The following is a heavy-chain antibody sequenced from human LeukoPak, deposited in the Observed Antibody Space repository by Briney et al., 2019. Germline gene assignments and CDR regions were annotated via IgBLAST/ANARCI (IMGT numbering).Heavy chain of an antibody. CDR1: GYTFTGYY. D-gene: IGHD3-22*01. CDR2: INPNSGGT. V-gene: IGHV1-2*06. Sequence: GASVKVSCKASGYTFTGYYMHWVRQAPGQGLEWMGRINPNSGGTNYAQKFQGRVTMTRDTSISTAYMELSRLRSDDTAVNYCAREYDSSFGPAFDIWGQGTMVTVSS. J-gene: IGHJ3*02. CDR3: AREYDSSFGPAFDI.